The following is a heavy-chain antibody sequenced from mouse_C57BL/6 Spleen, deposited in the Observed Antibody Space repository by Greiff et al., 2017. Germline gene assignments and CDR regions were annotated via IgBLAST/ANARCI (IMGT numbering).Heavy chain of an antibody. Sequence: QVQLQQPGAELVKPGASVKLSCKASGYTFTSYWMHWVKQRPGQGLEWIGMIHPNSGSTNYNEKFKSKATLTVDKSSSTAYMQLSSLTSEDSAVYYCATADGYDRRLDYWGQGTTLTVSS. V-gene: IGHV1-64*01. J-gene: IGHJ2*01. CDR2: IHPNSGST. D-gene: IGHD2-2*01. CDR1: GYTFTSYW. CDR3: ATADGYDRRLDY.